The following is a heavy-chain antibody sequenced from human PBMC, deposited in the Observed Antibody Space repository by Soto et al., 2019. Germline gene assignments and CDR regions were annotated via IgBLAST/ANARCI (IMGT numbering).Heavy chain of an antibody. CDR2: ISYDGSNK. J-gene: IGHJ2*01. Sequence: QVQLVESGGGVVQPGRSLRLSCAASGFTFSSYGMHWVRQAPGKGLEWVAVISYDGSNKYYADSVKGRFTISRDNSKNTLYLQMNGLRAEDTAVYHCATETGYSGYPFLDLWGRGTLVTISS. CDR1: GFTFSSYG. V-gene: IGHV3-30*03. CDR3: ATETGYSGYPFLDL. D-gene: IGHD5-12*01.